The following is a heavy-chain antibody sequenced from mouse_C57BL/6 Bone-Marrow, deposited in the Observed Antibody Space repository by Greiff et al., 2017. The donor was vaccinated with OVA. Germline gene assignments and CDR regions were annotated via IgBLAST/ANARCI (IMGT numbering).Heavy chain of an antibody. Sequence: EVQLQQSGPVLVKPGASVKMSCKASGYTFTDYYMNWVKQSHGKSLEWIGVINPYNGGTSYNQKFKGKATLTVDKSSSTAYMELNSLTSEDSAVYYCAREGKNYYGSSPYYAMDYWGQGTSVTVSS. D-gene: IGHD1-1*01. J-gene: IGHJ4*01. CDR1: GYTFTDYY. CDR3: AREGKNYYGSSPYYAMDY. CDR2: INPYNGGT. V-gene: IGHV1-19*01.